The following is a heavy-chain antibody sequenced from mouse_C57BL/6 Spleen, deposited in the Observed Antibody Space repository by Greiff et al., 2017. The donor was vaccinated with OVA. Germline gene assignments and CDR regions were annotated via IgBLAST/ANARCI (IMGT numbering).Heavy chain of an antibody. V-gene: IGHV1-52*01. Sequence: QVQLQQSGAELVRPGSSVKLSCKASGYTFTSYWMHWVKQRPIQGLEWIGNIDPSDSETHYNQKFKDKATLTVDKSSSTAYMQLSSLTSEDSAVYYCARGDSNYDYWGQGTTLTVSS. D-gene: IGHD2-5*01. CDR3: ARGDSNYDY. CDR1: GYTFTSYW. J-gene: IGHJ2*01. CDR2: IDPSDSET.